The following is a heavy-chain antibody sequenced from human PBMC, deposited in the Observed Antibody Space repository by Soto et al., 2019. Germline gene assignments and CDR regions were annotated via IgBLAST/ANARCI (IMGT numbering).Heavy chain of an antibody. J-gene: IGHJ5*02. D-gene: IGHD6-13*01. V-gene: IGHV1-69*02. Sequence: QVQLVQSGAEVKKPGSSVKVSCKASGGTFSSYTISWVRQAPGQGLEWMGRIIPILGIANYAQKFQGRVTITADKSTGIAYMELSSLRSEDTAVYYCARLLAAAGTTPYYWFDPWCQGTLVSVSS. CDR2: IIPILGIA. CDR1: GGTFSSYT. CDR3: ARLLAAAGTTPYYWFDP.